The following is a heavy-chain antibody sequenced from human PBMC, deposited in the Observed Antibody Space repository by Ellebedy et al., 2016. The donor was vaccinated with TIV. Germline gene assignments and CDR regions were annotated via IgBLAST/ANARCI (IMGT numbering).Heavy chain of an antibody. Sequence: PGGSLRLSCAASGFTVSSNYMSWVRQAPGKGLEWVSVIYSGGSTYYADSVKGRFTISRDNSKNTLYLQMNSLRAEDTAVYYCARGGDSSGYYYAFDYWGQGTLVTVSS. V-gene: IGHV3-53*01. CDR2: IYSGGST. J-gene: IGHJ4*02. D-gene: IGHD3-22*01. CDR1: GFTVSSNY. CDR3: ARGGDSSGYYYAFDY.